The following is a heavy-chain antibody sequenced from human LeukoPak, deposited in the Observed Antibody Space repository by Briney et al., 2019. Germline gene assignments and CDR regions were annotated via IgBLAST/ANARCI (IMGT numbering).Heavy chain of an antibody. J-gene: IGHJ5*02. CDR1: GITFSSNW. CDR3: ARGVSANWFDP. CDR2: INNERSYA. D-gene: IGHD3-10*01. Sequence: GGSLRLSCAASGITFSSNWMHWVRQAPRKGLVWGSGINNERSYAVYAHSVKGRFTISRDNATNTLYPKMNALRADDSAVYYCARGVSANWFDPWGQGTLVIVSS. V-gene: IGHV3-74*01.